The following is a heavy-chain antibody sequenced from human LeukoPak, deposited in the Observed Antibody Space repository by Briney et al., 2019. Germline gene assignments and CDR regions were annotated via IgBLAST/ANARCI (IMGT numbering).Heavy chain of an antibody. CDR1: GYTFTSYG. Sequence: ASVKVSCKASGYTFTSYGISWVRQAPGQGLGWMGWISAYNGNTNYAQKLQGRVTMTTDTSTSTAYMELRSLRSDDTAVYYCARDLFPYYYDSSGYSNWFDPWGQGTLVTVSS. V-gene: IGHV1-18*01. D-gene: IGHD3-22*01. CDR2: ISAYNGNT. CDR3: ARDLFPYYYDSSGYSNWFDP. J-gene: IGHJ5*02.